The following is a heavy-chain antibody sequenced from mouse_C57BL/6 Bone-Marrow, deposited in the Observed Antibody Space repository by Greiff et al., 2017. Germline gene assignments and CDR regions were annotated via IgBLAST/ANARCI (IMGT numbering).Heavy chain of an antibody. J-gene: IGHJ4*01. D-gene: IGHD1-1*01. Sequence: EVKLMESGPGLVKPSQSLSLTCSVTGYSITSGYYWNWIRQFPGNKLEWMGYISYDGSNNYNPSLKNRIYITRDTSKNQFFLKLNSVTTEDTATYYYVRAIGYYYGSSTDFDAMDYWGQGTSVTVSS. V-gene: IGHV3-6*01. CDR2: ISYDGSN. CDR1: GYSITSGYY. CDR3: VRAIGYYYGSSTDFDAMDY.